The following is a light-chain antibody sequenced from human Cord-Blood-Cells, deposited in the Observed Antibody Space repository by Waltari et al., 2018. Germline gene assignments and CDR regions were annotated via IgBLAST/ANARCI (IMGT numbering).Light chain of an antibody. V-gene: IGKV3-15*01. J-gene: IGKJ1*01. CDR3: QQYNNWPET. Sequence: EIVMTQSPATLSVSPGERATLSCRASQSVSSNLAWYQPKPGQAPRPLIYGASTRATGIPARFSGSGSGTEFTLTISSLQSEDFAVYYCQQYNNWPETFGQGTKVEIK. CDR1: QSVSSN. CDR2: GAS.